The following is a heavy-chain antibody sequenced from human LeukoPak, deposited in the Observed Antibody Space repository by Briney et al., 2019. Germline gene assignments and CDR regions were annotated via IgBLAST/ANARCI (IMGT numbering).Heavy chain of an antibody. Sequence: SETLSLTCTVSGASISSSSYYWGWIRQPPGKGLEWIGSIHYTGSTYYNPSLKSRLTISVDTSKNQISLRLGSVTATDTAVYYCARLSSSWYFDYWGQGTLVTVSS. CDR2: IHYTGST. CDR1: GASISSSSYY. J-gene: IGHJ4*02. D-gene: IGHD6-13*01. V-gene: IGHV4-39*01. CDR3: ARLSSSWYFDY.